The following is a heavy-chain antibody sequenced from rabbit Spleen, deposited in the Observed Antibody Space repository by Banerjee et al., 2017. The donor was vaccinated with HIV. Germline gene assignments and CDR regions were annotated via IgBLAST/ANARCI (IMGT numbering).Heavy chain of an antibody. CDR3: ARESSSGWGIVSFYFTL. CDR2: INAVTGKP. J-gene: IGHJ4*01. V-gene: IGHV1S45*01. Sequence: QEQLVESGGGLVQPEGSLKLSCTASGFSFSNKAVMCWVRQAPGKGLEWIACINAVTGKPVYASWPKGRFTISKTSSTTVTLQMTSLTAADTATYFCARESSSGWGIVSFYFTLWGPGSLVTVS. D-gene: IGHD4-1*01. CDR1: GFSFSNKAV.